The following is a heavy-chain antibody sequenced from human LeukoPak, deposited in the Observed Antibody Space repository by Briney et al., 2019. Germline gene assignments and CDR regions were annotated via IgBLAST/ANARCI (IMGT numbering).Heavy chain of an antibody. Sequence: GGSLRLSCAASGFTFSSYAMSWVRQAPGKGLEWVSAISGSGGSTYYADSVKGRFTISRDNSKNTLYLQMNSLRAEDTAVYYCAKEQATAKLRFLEWLPFPFDIWGQGTMVTVSS. CDR2: ISGSGGST. V-gene: IGHV3-23*01. CDR1: GFTFSSYA. D-gene: IGHD3-3*01. CDR3: AKEQATAKLRFLEWLPFPFDI. J-gene: IGHJ3*02.